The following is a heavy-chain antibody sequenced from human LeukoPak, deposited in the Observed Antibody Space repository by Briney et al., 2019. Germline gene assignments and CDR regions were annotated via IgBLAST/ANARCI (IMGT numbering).Heavy chain of an antibody. CDR2: IYYTGST. CDR3: ARDSRVPDGYNHYFDY. V-gene: IGHV4-59*01. Sequence: KPSETLSLTWTVSGGSISTYYWGWNRQPPGKGLEWIGYIYYTGSTNYNPSLKSRITISVDTSRNQFSLKLSSVTAADTAVYFCARDSRVPDGYNHYFDYWGQGTLVTVSS. CDR1: GGSISTYY. J-gene: IGHJ4*02. D-gene: IGHD5-24*01.